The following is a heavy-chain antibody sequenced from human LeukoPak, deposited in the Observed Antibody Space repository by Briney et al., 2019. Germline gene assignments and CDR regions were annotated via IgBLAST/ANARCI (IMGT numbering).Heavy chain of an antibody. D-gene: IGHD6-13*01. J-gene: IGHJ4*02. CDR2: IYYSGST. CDR1: GGSISSSSYY. Sequence: SETLSLTCTVPGGSISSSSYYWGWIRQPPGKGLEWIGSIYYSGSTYYNPSLKSRVTISVDTSKNQFSLKLSSVTAADTAVYYCASTIAAAGLYFDYWGQGTLVTVSS. CDR3: ASTIAAAGLYFDY. V-gene: IGHV4-39*01.